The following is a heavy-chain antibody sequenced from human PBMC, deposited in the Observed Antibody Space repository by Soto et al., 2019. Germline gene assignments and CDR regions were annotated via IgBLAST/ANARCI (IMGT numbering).Heavy chain of an antibody. CDR1: GFTFSSYW. CDR3: ASQLAVRYFQH. CDR2: IKQDGSEK. V-gene: IGHV3-7*01. J-gene: IGHJ1*01. Sequence: QPGGSLRLSCAASGFTFSSYWMSWVRQAPGKGLEWVANIKQDGSEKYYVDSVKGRFTISRDNAKNSLYLQMNSLRAEDTAVYYCASQLAVRYFQHWGQGTLVTVSS. D-gene: IGHD3-10*02.